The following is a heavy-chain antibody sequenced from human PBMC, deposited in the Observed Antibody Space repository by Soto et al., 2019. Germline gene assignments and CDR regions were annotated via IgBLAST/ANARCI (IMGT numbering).Heavy chain of an antibody. Sequence: SETLSLTCAVYGGSFSDYYWSWIRQPPGKGLEWIGEIIHSGTTNYNPSLKSRVTVSADTFKSQFSLKLNSVTAADTAVYYCARRSGGNYPYFLDYWDEGTLVTVSS. CDR3: ARRSGGNYPYFLDY. D-gene: IGHD2-15*01. V-gene: IGHV4-34*12. CDR2: IIHSGTT. J-gene: IGHJ4*02. CDR1: GGSFSDYY.